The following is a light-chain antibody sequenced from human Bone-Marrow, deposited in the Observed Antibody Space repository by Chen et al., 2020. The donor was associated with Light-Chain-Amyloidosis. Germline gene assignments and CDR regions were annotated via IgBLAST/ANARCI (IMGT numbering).Light chain of an antibody. J-gene: IGLJ3*02. V-gene: IGLV1-40*01. CDR3: QSFDRSLSGWV. Sequence: QSVLTQPPSVSGAPGQRVTLSCTGSSSNIGAGYDVHWYQQLPGTAPKLLIYGNSNRPSGVPDRTSGSKSGASASLAITGLQAEDEAEYYCQSFDRSLSGWVFGGGTKLTVL. CDR1: SSNIGAGYD. CDR2: GNS.